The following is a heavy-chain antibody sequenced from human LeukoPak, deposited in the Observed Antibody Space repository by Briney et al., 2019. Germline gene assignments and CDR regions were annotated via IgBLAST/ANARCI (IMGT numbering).Heavy chain of an antibody. CDR1: GGSISSGGYY. V-gene: IGHV4-30-2*01. CDR2: IYHSGST. D-gene: IGHD1-26*01. CDR3: ARALGDFRNWFDP. J-gene: IGHJ5*02. Sequence: SQTLPLTCTVSGGSISSGGYYWSWIRQPPGKGLEWIGYIYHSGSTYYNPSLKSRVTISVDRSKNQSSLKLSSVTAADTAVYYCARALGDFRNWFDPWGQGTLVTVSS.